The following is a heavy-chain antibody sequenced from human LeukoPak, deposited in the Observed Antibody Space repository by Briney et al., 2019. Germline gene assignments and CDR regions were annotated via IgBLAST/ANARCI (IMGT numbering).Heavy chain of an antibody. Sequence: GGSLRLSCAASGFTFSTYWMSWVRQAPGKGLECVANIKEDGSEKYYVDSVKGRFTISRDDAKNSLYLQMNSLRAEDTALYYCARLNRGYCYGTTCYMEPGAGHWGQGTLVTVSS. J-gene: IGHJ4*02. D-gene: IGHD2/OR15-2a*01. CDR3: ARLNRGYCYGTTCYMEPGAGH. CDR2: IKEDGSEK. V-gene: IGHV3-7*01. CDR1: GFTFSTYW.